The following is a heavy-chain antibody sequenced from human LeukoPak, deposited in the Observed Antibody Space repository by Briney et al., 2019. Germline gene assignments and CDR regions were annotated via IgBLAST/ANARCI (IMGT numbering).Heavy chain of an antibody. CDR2: IYSSGST. J-gene: IGHJ5*02. CDR3: TKDTGWNYLDWFDP. D-gene: IGHD1-7*01. V-gene: IGHV4-61*08. CDR1: GGSISSGGYY. Sequence: KASETLSLTCTVSGGSISSGGYYWSWIRQHPGKGLEWIGRIYSSGSTNYNPSLNSRVTMTADTSKNEFSLKLTSVTAADTAIYYCTKDTGWNYLDWFDPWGQGTLVTVSS.